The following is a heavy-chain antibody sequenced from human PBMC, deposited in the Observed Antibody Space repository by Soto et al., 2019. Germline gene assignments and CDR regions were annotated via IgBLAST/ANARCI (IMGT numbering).Heavy chain of an antibody. J-gene: IGHJ6*02. Sequence: QVRLQESGPGLVKPSETLSLSGLVSGDSVGNGPYYWSWIRQSPGEGLEWIAYIYYSGSTNVNPSLESRVNISLDMSKNHFCLELRSVTAADAAVYFCARVGSSCHSGGCYYYYGLGVWGQGTTVAISS. D-gene: IGHD1-26*01. CDR2: IYYSGST. CDR1: GDSVGNGPYY. CDR3: ARVGSSCHSGGCYYYYGLGV. V-gene: IGHV4-61*01.